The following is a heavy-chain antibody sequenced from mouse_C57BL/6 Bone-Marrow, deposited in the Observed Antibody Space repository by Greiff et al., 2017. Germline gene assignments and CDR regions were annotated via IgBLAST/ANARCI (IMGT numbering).Heavy chain of an antibody. J-gene: IGHJ2*01. Sequence: VQLQESGAELVRPGASVTLSCKASGYTFTDYEMHWVKQTPVHGLEWIGALDPETGGTAYNQKFKGKAILTADKSSSTAYMELRSLTSEDSAVYYCTRYDGYSFFDYWGQGTTLTVSS. D-gene: IGHD2-3*01. CDR3: TRYDGYSFFDY. CDR2: LDPETGGT. V-gene: IGHV1-15*01. CDR1: GYTFTDYE.